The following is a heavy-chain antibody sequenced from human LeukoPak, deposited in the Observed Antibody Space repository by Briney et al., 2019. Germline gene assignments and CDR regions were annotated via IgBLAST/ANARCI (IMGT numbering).Heavy chain of an antibody. V-gene: IGHV3-23*01. J-gene: IGHJ4*02. CDR1: GFTFSSNA. Sequence: GGSLRLSCAASGFTFSSNAMSWVRQAPGKGLEWVSAIRGSGGSTYYADSVKGRFTISRDNSKNTLYLQMNSLRAEDTAVYYCAKGLGYCSGGSCYKGQYFDYWGQGTLVTVSS. CDR3: AKGLGYCSGGSCYKGQYFDY. CDR2: IRGSGGST. D-gene: IGHD2-15*01.